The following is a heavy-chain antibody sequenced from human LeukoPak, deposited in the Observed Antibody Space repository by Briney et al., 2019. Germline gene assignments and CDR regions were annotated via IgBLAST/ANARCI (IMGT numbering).Heavy chain of an antibody. V-gene: IGHV3-30-3*01. CDR1: GFTFSSYA. J-gene: IGHJ6*02. D-gene: IGHD2-15*01. CDR3: ASIPDLGYCSGGSCYSAGSYYYGMDV. CDR2: ISYDGSNK. Sequence: GGSLRLSCAASGFTFSSYAMHWVRQAPGKGLEWVAVISYDGSNKYYADSVKGRFTISRDNSKNTLYLQMNSLRAEDTAVYYCASIPDLGYCSGGSCYSAGSYYYGMDVWGQGTTVTVSS.